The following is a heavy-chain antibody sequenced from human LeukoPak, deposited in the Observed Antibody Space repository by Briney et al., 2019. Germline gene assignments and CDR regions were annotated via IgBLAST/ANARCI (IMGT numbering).Heavy chain of an antibody. CDR3: AKGRVNDGSGSYPNDY. CDR1: GFAFSTYG. D-gene: IGHD3-10*01. V-gene: IGHV3-30*18. CDR2: ISYDGSNK. J-gene: IGHJ4*02. Sequence: GRSLRPSCAASGFAFSTYGMHWDRQAPGKGLEWVAVISYDGSNKYYADSVKGRFTISRDNSKNTLFLQMNSLRAEDTAVYFCAKGRVNDGSGSYPNDYWGQGTLVTVSS.